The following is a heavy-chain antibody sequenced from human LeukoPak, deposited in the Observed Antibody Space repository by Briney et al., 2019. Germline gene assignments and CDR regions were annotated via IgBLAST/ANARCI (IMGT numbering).Heavy chain of an antibody. V-gene: IGHV4-39*07. CDR1: GGSISSSSYY. CDR3: ARTIYCSNTSCYGYYYYMDV. Sequence: SETLSLTCTVSGGSISSSSYYWGWIRQPPGKGLEWIGSIYYSGSTYYNPSLKSRVTISVDTSKNQFSLKLSSVTAAVTAVYYCARTIYCSNTSCYGYYYYMDVWGKGTTVTVSS. J-gene: IGHJ6*03. CDR2: IYYSGST. D-gene: IGHD2-2*01.